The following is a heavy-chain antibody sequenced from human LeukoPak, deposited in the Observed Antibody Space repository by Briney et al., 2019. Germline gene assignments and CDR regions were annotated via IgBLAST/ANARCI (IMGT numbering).Heavy chain of an antibody. V-gene: IGHV4-34*01. CDR1: GGSFSGYY. CDR3: ARQHIVVVTATRGWFDP. CDR2: INHSGST. D-gene: IGHD2-21*02. J-gene: IGHJ5*02. Sequence: SETLSLTCAVYGGSFSGYYWSWIRQPPGKGLEWIGEINHSGSTNYNPSLKSRVTISVDTSKNQFSLKLSSVTAADTAVYYCARQHIVVVTATRGWFDPWGQGTLVTVSS.